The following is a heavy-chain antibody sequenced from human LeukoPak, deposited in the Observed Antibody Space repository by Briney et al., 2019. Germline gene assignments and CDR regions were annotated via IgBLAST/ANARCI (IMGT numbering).Heavy chain of an antibody. Sequence: GGSLRLSCSASGFTFSSYAMHWVRQAPGKGLEYVSAISSNGGSTYYADSEKGRFTISRDNSKNTLYLQMSSLRAEDTAVYYCVKASRDGYNYYGYWGQGTLVTVSS. CDR1: GFTFSSYA. CDR2: ISSNGGST. CDR3: VKASRDGYNYYGY. J-gene: IGHJ4*02. V-gene: IGHV3-64D*06. D-gene: IGHD5-24*01.